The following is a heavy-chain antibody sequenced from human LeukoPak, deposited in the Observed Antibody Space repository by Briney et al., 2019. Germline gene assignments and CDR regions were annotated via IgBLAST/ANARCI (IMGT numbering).Heavy chain of an antibody. CDR1: GFTFSTYS. CDR2: ISSSSSYI. Sequence: GGSLRLSCAASGFTFSTYSMNWIRQAPGKGLEWVSSISSSSSYIYYADSVKGRFTISRDNAKNSLYLQMNSLRAEDTAVYYCARWSGMATVTSDYWGQGTLVTVPS. CDR3: ARWSGMATVTSDY. V-gene: IGHV3-21*01. J-gene: IGHJ4*02. D-gene: IGHD5-24*01.